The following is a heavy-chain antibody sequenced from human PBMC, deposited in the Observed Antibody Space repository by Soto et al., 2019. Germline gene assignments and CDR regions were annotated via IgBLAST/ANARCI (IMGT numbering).Heavy chain of an antibody. D-gene: IGHD1-26*01. CDR2: ISYDGSNK. Sequence: QVQLVESGGGVVQPGRSLRLSCAASGFTFSSYGMHWVRQAPGKGLEWVAVISYDGSNKYYADSVKGRFTISRDNSKNTLYLQMNSLRAEDTAVYYCAKALQDSGSYSNFDYWGQGTLVTVSS. CDR3: AKALQDSGSYSNFDY. J-gene: IGHJ4*02. V-gene: IGHV3-30*18. CDR1: GFTFSSYG.